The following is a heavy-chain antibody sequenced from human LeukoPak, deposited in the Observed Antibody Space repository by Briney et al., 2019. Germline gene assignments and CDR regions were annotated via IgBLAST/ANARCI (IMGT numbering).Heavy chain of an antibody. D-gene: IGHD6-13*01. J-gene: IGHJ4*02. Sequence: SETLSFTCTVSGGSMSSYYWSWIRQPPGKGLEWIGYIYYSGSSNYNPSLKSRVTMSVDTSKNQCSLKLTSVTAADTAVYYCARDSGYSSSYDHWGQGTLVSVSA. CDR2: IYYSGSS. CDR3: ARDSGYSSSYDH. V-gene: IGHV4-59*01. CDR1: GGSMSSYY.